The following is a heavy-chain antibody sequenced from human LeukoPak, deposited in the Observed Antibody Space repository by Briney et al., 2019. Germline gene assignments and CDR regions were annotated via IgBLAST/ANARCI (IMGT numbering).Heavy chain of an antibody. D-gene: IGHD1-26*01. V-gene: IGHV4-39*01. J-gene: IGHJ4*02. CDR1: GGSISSSSYY. CDR2: IYYSGST. Sequence: SETLSLTCTVSGGSISSSSYYWGWIRQPPGKGLEWIGSIYYSGSTYYNPSLKSRVTISVDTSKNQFSLKLSSVTAADTAVYYCARLDSGSYYSHMNFDYWGQGTLVTVSS. CDR3: ARLDSGSYYSHMNFDY.